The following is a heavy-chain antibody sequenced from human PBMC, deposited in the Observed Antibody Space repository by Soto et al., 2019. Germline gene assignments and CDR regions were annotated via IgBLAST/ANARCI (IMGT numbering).Heavy chain of an antibody. CDR2: IKSDGSEQ. J-gene: IGHJ4*02. V-gene: IGHV3-7*03. CDR3: SRENWFQDY. CDR1: GFSFNAYY. Sequence: EVQLVESGGGLVQPGGSLRLCCEASGFSFNAYYMTWVRQAPGRGLEWVASIKSDGSEQYYVDSVKGRFTISRDNAKNSLYLQMNSLRAGDTALYYCSRENWFQDYWGQGTLVIVSS. D-gene: IGHD3-10*01.